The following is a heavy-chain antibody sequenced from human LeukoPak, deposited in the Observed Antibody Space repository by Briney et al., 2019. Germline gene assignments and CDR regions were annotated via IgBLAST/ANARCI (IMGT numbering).Heavy chain of an antibody. J-gene: IGHJ4*02. D-gene: IGHD4-17*01. CDR2: ISAGAGST. V-gene: IGHV3-23*01. CDR3: AKDRYGDYPTPFDY. CDR1: GFTFSSYA. Sequence: GGSLRLSCAASGFTFSSYAMSWVRQAPRKGLEWVSTISAGAGSTYCADSVKGRFTISRDNSKNTLYLQLNSLRAEDTAVYYCAKDRYGDYPTPFDYWGQGTLVTVSS.